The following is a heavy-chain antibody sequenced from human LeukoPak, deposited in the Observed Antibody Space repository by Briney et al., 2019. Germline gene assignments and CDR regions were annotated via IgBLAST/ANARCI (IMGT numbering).Heavy chain of an antibody. Sequence: SVKVSCKASGGTFSSYAISWVRQAPGQGLEWMGGIIPIFGTANYAQKFQGRVTITADESTSTAYMELSSLRSEDTAVYYCARTSKPRHSSSFPRLNWFDPWGQGTLVTVSS. J-gene: IGHJ5*02. CDR2: IIPIFGTA. D-gene: IGHD6-13*01. CDR3: ARTSKPRHSSSFPRLNWFDP. CDR1: GGTFSSYA. V-gene: IGHV1-69*01.